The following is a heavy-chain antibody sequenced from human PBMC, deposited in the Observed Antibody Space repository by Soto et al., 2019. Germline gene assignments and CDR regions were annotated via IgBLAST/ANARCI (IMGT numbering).Heavy chain of an antibody. D-gene: IGHD3-22*01. CDR1: GFNFDGYS. Sequence: GGSLRLSCAASGFNFDGYSMHWVRQAPGQGLEWVSLIDSAGTYTAYADSVMGRFTISRDNSKKSLYLQMNSLRAEDTAVYYCASHPRDSSGYWYYFDYWGQGTLVTVSS. CDR2: IDSAGTYT. J-gene: IGHJ4*02. CDR3: ASHPRDSSGYWYYFDY. V-gene: IGHV3-43*01.